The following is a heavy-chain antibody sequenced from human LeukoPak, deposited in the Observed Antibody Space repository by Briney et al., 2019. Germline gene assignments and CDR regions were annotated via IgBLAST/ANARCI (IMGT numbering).Heavy chain of an antibody. Sequence: ASVKVSCKASGYTFTSYAMNWVRQAPGQGLEWMGWINTNTGNPTYAQGFTGRFVFSLDTSVSTAYLQISSLKAEDTAVYYCARDNAAAGTWYNWFDPWGQGTLVTVSS. CDR1: GYTFTSYA. D-gene: IGHD6-13*01. CDR3: ARDNAAAGTWYNWFDP. J-gene: IGHJ5*02. CDR2: INTNTGNP. V-gene: IGHV7-4-1*02.